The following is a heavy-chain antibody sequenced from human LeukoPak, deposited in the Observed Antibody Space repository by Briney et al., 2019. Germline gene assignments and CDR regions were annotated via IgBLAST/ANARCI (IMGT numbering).Heavy chain of an antibody. CDR1: AFTFRTYG. D-gene: IGHD1-14*01. CDR3: AKDRHPARTDGYYFDY. CDR2: ISFDANNK. Sequence: QPGRSLRLSCAASAFTFRTYGMHWVRQAPGKGLEWVAVISFDANNKYYADSVKGRFTISRDNSKNTLYLQMNSLRAEDTAVYYCAKDRHPARTDGYYFDYWGQGTLVTVSS. J-gene: IGHJ4*02. V-gene: IGHV3-30*18.